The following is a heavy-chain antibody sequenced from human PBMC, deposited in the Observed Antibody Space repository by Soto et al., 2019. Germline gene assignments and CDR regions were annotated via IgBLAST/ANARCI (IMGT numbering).Heavy chain of an antibody. V-gene: IGHV1-46*01. J-gene: IGHJ4*02. CDR3: AKANTAHYYFDY. CDR1: GYTFTNYY. Sequence: QVQLVQSGAEVKKPGASVKVSCKASGYTFTNYYMHWVRQAPGQGLEWMGIINPSSGSTTYAQKFPGRVTITRDTSTTTVYMELSSLRSEDTAIYYCAKANTAHYYFDYWGQGSLVTVSS. D-gene: IGHD4-17*01. CDR2: INPSSGST.